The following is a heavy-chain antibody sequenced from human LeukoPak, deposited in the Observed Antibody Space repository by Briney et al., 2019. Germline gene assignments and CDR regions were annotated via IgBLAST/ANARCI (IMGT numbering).Heavy chain of an antibody. CDR2: ISGYNGHT. Sequence: RASVKVSCKASGYTFTGYYMHWVRQAPGQALEWMEWISGYNGHTSPAQMLQARVTMTTDTSTSTAYMELRSLRSDDTAVYYCARGQPNRLLWVGESLSNISPFDYWGQGTLVTVSS. V-gene: IGHV1-18*04. CDR3: ARGQPNRLLWVGESLSNISPFDY. J-gene: IGHJ4*02. D-gene: IGHD3-10*01. CDR1: GYTFTGYY.